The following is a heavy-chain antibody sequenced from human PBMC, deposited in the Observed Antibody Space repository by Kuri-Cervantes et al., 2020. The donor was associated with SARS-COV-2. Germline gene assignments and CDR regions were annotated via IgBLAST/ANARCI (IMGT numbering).Heavy chain of an antibody. CDR3: ARGRVGVQDF. V-gene: IGHV3-30-3*01. Sequence: GESLKISCAASGFTFNNYAMHWVRQTPGEGLEWVAITSYDGSTKCYADSVKGRFTISRDNSKNTLYLQMNNLRGEDTAVYFCARGRVGVQDFWGQGTLVTVSS. J-gene: IGHJ4*02. D-gene: IGHD2-21*01. CDR2: TSYDGSTK. CDR1: GFTFNNYA.